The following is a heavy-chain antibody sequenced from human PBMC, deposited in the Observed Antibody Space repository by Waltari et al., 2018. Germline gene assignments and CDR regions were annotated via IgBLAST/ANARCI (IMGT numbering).Heavy chain of an antibody. Sequence: QVQLQESGPGLVKPSETLSLTCAVSGYSISSGYYWGWIRQPPGKGLEWIGSIYHSGSTYYNPSLKRRVTISVDTSKNQFSLKLSSVTAADTAVYYCASLMYSSSWSPFFDYWGQGTLVTVSS. CDR2: IYHSGST. V-gene: IGHV4-38-2*01. CDR3: ASLMYSSSWSPFFDY. D-gene: IGHD6-13*01. CDR1: GYSISSGYY. J-gene: IGHJ4*02.